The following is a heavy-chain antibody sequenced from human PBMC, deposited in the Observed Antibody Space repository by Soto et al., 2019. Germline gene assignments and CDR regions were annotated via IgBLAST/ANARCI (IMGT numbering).Heavy chain of an antibody. CDR2: IYYSGST. J-gene: IGHJ5*02. CDR1: AGSISSSSYY. V-gene: IGHV4-39*01. D-gene: IGHD3-10*01. CDR3: ARLEAMVREFDP. Sequence: QLQLQESGPGLVKPSETLSLTCTVSAGSISSSSYYWGWIRQPPGKGLEWIGSIYYSGSTYYNPPLKRRLTISVDTSKNQFSLKLSSVAAAETAVYYCARLEAMVREFDPWGQGTLVTVSS.